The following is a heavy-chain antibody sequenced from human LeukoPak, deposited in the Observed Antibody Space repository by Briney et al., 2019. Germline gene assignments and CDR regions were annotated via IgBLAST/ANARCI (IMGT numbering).Heavy chain of an antibody. Sequence: ASVKVSCKGSGYTFSNYGINWVRPVPGQGLGWMGWIGGYNGHTKYADNSHGRVTVTTDTTTSTAHMELRSLRSDDTAVYYCARDLRREESSNYYYIGWFDLGGQGTLVTVSS. CDR3: ARDLRREESSNYYYIGWFDL. J-gene: IGHJ5*01. D-gene: IGHD3-22*01. CDR1: GYTFSNYG. V-gene: IGHV1-18*01. CDR2: IGGYNGHT.